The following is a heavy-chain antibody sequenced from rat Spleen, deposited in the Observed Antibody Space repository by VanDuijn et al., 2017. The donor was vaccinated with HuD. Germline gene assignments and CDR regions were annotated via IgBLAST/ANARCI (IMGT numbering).Heavy chain of an antibody. D-gene: IGHD3-6*01. CDR3: TRENWVLDV. Sequence: EVKLVESGGGLVQPGRSLKLSCAASGFTFNHYWMTWIRQAPGKGLEWVASITHNDGNTYYPDSVMGRFTISRNNAKSTLYLQMNSLRSEDTATYYCTRENWVLDVWGQGTSVTVSS. J-gene: IGHJ4*01. V-gene: IGHV5-31*01. CDR1: GFTFNHYW. CDR2: ITHNDGNT.